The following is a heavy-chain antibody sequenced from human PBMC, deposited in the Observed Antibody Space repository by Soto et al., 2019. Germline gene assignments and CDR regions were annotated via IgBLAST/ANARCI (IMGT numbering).Heavy chain of an antibody. D-gene: IGHD3-22*01. CDR1: GFTFSSYA. J-gene: IGHJ3*02. V-gene: IGHV3-23*01. CDR2: ISGSGGST. CDR3: AKDYYDSSGYYGPRKSDAFDI. Sequence: PGGSLRLSCAASGFTFSSYAMSWVRQAPGKGLEWVSAISGSGGSTYYADSVKGRFTISRDNSKNTLYLQMNSLRAEDTAVYYCAKDYYDSSGYYGPRKSDAFDIWGQGTMVTVAS.